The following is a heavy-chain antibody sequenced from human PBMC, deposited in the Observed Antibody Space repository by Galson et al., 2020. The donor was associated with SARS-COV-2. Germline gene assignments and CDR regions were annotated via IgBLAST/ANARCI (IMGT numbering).Heavy chain of an antibody. D-gene: IGHD2-21*02. CDR3: ARTPGCFTADCESHFDL. J-gene: IGHJ2*01. V-gene: IGHV4-34*01. Sequence: SETLSLTCAVSGGSFSHFRWNWIRQSPGKGMEWIGEISHNGVASYNPSFRGRVTLLVDASRSQFSLELTSLSAADTATYYCARTPGCFTADCESHFDLWARGTAVVVST. CDR1: GGSFSHFR. CDR2: ISHNGVA.